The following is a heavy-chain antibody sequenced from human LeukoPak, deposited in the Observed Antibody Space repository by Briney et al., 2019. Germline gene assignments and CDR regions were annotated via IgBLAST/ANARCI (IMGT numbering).Heavy chain of an antibody. CDR3: AKDGVPSRYFGRNYFDY. Sequence: GGSLRLSCAASGFTFSSYGIHWVRQAPGKGLEWVAFIRYDGNNKYYADSVKGRFTISRDNSKNTLYLQMNSLRTEDTAVYYCAKDGVPSRYFGRNYFDYWGQGALVTVSS. CDR2: IRYDGNNK. J-gene: IGHJ4*02. D-gene: IGHD3-9*01. V-gene: IGHV3-30*02. CDR1: GFTFSSYG.